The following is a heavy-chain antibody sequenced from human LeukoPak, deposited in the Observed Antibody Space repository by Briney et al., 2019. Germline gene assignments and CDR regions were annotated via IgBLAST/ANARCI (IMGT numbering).Heavy chain of an antibody. J-gene: IGHJ4*02. D-gene: IGHD5-12*01. CDR2: IYSGGGT. CDR1: GLIVRSTS. CDR3: MWISTGGY. Sequence: GGPLGFSGEASGLIVRSTSVTWFRKAPGKGLEWVSVIYSGGGTYYADSVKGRFTISRDNSKNTVYLQMNSLRPEDTAVYYCMWISTGGYWGQGTLVAVSS. V-gene: IGHV3-53*01.